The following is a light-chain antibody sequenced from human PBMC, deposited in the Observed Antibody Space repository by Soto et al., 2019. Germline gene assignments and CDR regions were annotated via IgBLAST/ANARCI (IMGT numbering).Light chain of an antibody. CDR2: IEGSGSY. V-gene: IGLV4-60*02. J-gene: IGLJ2*01. Sequence: QLVLTQSSSASASLGSSVTLTCTLSSGHSTYIIALPQQQPGKAPRYLMKIEGSGSYNKGSGIPARFSGSSSGADRYLTISNLQFEDEADYYCETWDANVVVFGGGTKVTVL. CDR1: SGHSTYI. CDR3: ETWDANVVV.